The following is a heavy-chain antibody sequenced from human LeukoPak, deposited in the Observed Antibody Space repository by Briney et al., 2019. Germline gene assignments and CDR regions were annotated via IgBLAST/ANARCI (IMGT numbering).Heavy chain of an antibody. CDR3: ARAYCSSTSCFE. Sequence: GGSLILSCAASGFTFSSYGMNWCRQAPGKGPGGVSYISTSSIAIYYAGSVKGRFTISRKNAKKSLYLEMDSLRAGGTAVYYRARAYCSSTSCFEWGQGALVTVSS. V-gene: IGHV3-48*01. D-gene: IGHD2-2*01. CDR1: GFTFSSYG. CDR2: ISTSSIAI. J-gene: IGHJ4*02.